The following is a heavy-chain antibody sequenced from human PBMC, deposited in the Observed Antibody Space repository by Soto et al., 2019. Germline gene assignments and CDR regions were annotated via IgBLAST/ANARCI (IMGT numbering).Heavy chain of an antibody. V-gene: IGHV3-15*01. CDR1: GFTFSNAW. D-gene: IGHD3-22*01. CDR2: IKSRTDGGTT. Sequence: GGSLRLSCAASGFTFSNAWMSWVRQAPGKGLEWVGRIKSRTDGGTTDYAAPVKGRFTISRDDSKNTLYLQMNSLKTEDTAVYYCTTGYYYDSSGYFQGPYWGQGTLVTVSS. CDR3: TTGYYYDSSGYFQGPY. J-gene: IGHJ4*02.